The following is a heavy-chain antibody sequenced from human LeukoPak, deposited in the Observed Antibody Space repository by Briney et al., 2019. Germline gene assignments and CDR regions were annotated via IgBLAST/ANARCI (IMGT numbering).Heavy chain of an antibody. CDR1: GFTFSSYS. CDR2: ISSSSTTI. CDR3: ARDWYYYGSGSLVEKYYYGMDV. Sequence: GGSLRLPCAASGFTFSSYSMNWVRQAPGKGLEWVSYISSSSTTIYNADSVKGRFTISRDNAKNSLYLQMNGLRAEDTAVYYCARDWYYYGSGSLVEKYYYGMDVWGQGTTVTVSS. D-gene: IGHD3-10*01. V-gene: IGHV3-48*01. J-gene: IGHJ6*02.